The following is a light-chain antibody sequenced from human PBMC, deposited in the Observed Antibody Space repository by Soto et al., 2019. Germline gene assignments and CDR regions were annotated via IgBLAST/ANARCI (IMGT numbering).Light chain of an antibody. V-gene: IGKV1-5*03. CDR1: QNIGDW. Sequence: DIQMTQSPSTLSASVGDRVTIACRASQNIGDWLAWYQQKPGKAPNLLIYKASTLESGVPSRFSGSGSGTAFTLAISSLQPEDFATYYCQQYNDLSTFGGGTKVEI. CDR3: QQYNDLST. CDR2: KAS. J-gene: IGKJ4*01.